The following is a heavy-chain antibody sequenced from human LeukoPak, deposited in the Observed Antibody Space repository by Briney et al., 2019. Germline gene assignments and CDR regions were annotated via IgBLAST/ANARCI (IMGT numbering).Heavy chain of an antibody. D-gene: IGHD6-19*01. CDR1: GYTFTGYY. J-gene: IGHJ4*02. CDR3: ARGAYGWYSYDFGVYYFDY. Sequence: ASVKVSCKASGYTFTGYYMHWVRQAPGQGLEWMGWINPNSGGTNYAQKFQGRVTMTRDTSISTAYMELSRLRSDDTAVYYCARGAYGWYSYDFGVYYFDYWGQGTLVTVSS. V-gene: IGHV1-2*02. CDR2: INPNSGGT.